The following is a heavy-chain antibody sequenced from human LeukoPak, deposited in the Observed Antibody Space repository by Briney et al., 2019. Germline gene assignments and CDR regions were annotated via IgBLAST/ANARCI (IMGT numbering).Heavy chain of an antibody. CDR2: INPNSGGT. Sequence: ASVKVSCKASGYTFTGYYMHWVRQAPGQGLEWMGWINPNSGGTNYAQKFQGRVAMTRDTSITTVYMELSRLKSGDTAVYYCARAARGTYFVDYWGQGALVTVSS. V-gene: IGHV1-2*02. CDR3: ARAARGTYFVDY. D-gene: IGHD1-26*01. J-gene: IGHJ4*02. CDR1: GYTFTGYY.